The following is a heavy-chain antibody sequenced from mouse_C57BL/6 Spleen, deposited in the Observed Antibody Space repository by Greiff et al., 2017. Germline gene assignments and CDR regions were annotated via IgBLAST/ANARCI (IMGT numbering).Heavy chain of an antibody. J-gene: IGHJ3*01. V-gene: IGHV1-81*01. CDR1: GYTFTSYG. D-gene: IGHD2-4*01. CDR2: IYPRSGNT. CDR3: ARKYDYDDGFAY. Sequence: VQLPQSGAELARPGASVKLSCKASGYTFTSYGISWVKQRTGQGLEWIGEIYPRSGNTYYNEKFKGKATLTADKSSSTAYMELRSLTSEDSAVYFCARKYDYDDGFAYWGQGTLVTVSA.